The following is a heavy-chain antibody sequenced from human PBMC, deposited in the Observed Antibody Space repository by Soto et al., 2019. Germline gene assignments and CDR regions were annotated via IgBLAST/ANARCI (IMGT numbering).Heavy chain of an antibody. CDR3: ATFRIASGWNRAFDI. V-gene: IGHV4-34*01. CDR2: INHSGST. D-gene: IGHD6-19*01. J-gene: IGHJ3*02. Sequence: QVQLQQWGAGLLKPSETLSLTCAVYGGSFSGYYWSWIRQPPGKGLEWIGEINHSGSTNYNPSLKSRVTISVDTSKNQFSLKLSSVTAADTAVYYCATFRIASGWNRAFDIWGQGTMVTVSS. CDR1: GGSFSGYY.